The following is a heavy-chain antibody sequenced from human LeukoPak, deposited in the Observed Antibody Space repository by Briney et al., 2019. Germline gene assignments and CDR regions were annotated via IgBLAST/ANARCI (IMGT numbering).Heavy chain of an antibody. J-gene: IGHJ4*02. CDR2: IYYSGST. Sequence: SETLSLTCPVSGASVSGSAYYWGLIRQPPGKGLEWIGNIYYSGSTYYNESLESRVTISIDTSKNQFSLKLNSVTAADTAMYYCAKSGGYGLIDYWGQGTLVTVSS. CDR1: GASVSGSAYY. D-gene: IGHD1-26*01. CDR3: AKSGGYGLIDY. V-gene: IGHV4-39*01.